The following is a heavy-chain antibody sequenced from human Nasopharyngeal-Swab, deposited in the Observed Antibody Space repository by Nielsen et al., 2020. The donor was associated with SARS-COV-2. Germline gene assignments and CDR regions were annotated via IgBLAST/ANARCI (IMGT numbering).Heavy chain of an antibody. CDR2: IYSGGST. V-gene: IGHV3-53*01. CDR3: ARDPAYYYGSGSYYPDY. J-gene: IGHJ4*02. D-gene: IGHD3-10*01. Sequence: GESLKISCAASGFTVSSNYVSWVRQAPGKGLEWVSVIYSGGSTYYADSVKGRFTISRDNAKNSLYLQMNSLRDEDTAVYYCARDPAYYYGSGSYYPDYWGQGTLVTVSS. CDR1: GFTVSSNY.